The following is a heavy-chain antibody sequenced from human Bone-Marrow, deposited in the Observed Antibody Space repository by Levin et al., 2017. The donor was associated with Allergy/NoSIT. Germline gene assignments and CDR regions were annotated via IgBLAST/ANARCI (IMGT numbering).Heavy chain of an antibody. D-gene: IGHD5-24*01. V-gene: IGHV3-11*01. CDR3: ARRDGRY. J-gene: IGHJ4*02. CDR1: GFTFSHYY. Sequence: GGSLRLSCAASGFTFSHYYMTWIRQAPGKGLECVSYITGSSKYIYYADFVKVRFTISRDNAKNSLYLQMNSLTAEDTAVYYCARRDGRYWGQGTLVTVSS. CDR2: ITGSSKYI.